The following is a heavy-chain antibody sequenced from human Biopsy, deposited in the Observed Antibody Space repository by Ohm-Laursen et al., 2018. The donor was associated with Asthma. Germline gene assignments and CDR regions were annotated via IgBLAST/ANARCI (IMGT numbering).Heavy chain of an antibody. J-gene: IGHJ4*02. CDR3: ARGDSSNWSHYYFDY. CDR1: GFAVSRDH. D-gene: IGHD3-22*01. CDR2: IYSGGTS. Sequence: GSLRLSCAASGFAVSRDHMFWVRQAPGKGLEWVSVIYSGGTSHTADSVRGRFTIPRDYSKNMLYLQMHSLRAEDTAVYYCARGDSSNWSHYYFDYWGQGTLVTVSS. V-gene: IGHV3-53*01.